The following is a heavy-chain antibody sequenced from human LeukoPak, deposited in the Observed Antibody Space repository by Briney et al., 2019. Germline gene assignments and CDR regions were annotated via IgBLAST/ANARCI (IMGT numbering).Heavy chain of an antibody. V-gene: IGHV3-74*01. J-gene: IGHJ4*02. CDR2: INSDGSST. D-gene: IGHD2-2*01. CDR3: ASHGVVVPAANTIDY. Sequence: GGSLRLSRAASGFTFTTYAINWVRQAPGKGLVWVSRINSDGSSTSYADSVKGRFTISRDNAKNTLYLQMNSLRAEDTAVYYCASHGVVVPAANTIDYWGQGTLVTVSS. CDR1: GFTFTTYA.